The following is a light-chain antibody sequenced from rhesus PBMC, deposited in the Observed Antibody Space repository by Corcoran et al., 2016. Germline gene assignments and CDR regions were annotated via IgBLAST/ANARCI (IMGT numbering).Light chain of an antibody. CDR3: QQSSNLLT. J-gene: IGKJ4*01. Sequence: ETVVTQSPATLSLSPGERATLSCRASQSVGSYLAWSQQKPGQAPRLLISGASSRATGIPDRVSGSGSWTDFTLTISSLEPEDVGVYYCQQSSNLLTFGGGTKVEIK. CDR1: QSVGSY. CDR2: GAS. V-gene: IGKV3-24*04.